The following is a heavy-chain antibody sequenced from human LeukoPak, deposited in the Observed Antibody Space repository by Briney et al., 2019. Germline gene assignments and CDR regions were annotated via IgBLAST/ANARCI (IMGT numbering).Heavy chain of an antibody. D-gene: IGHD5-18*01. V-gene: IGHV3-48*03. CDR3: ARSWAMVTYFDY. CDR1: GFTFSSYE. CDR2: IISSGSTI. Sequence: PGGSLRLSCAASGFTFSSYEMNWVRQAPGKGLEWVSYIISSGSTIYYADSVKGRFTISRDNAKNSLYLQMNSLRAEDTAVYYCARSWAMVTYFDYWGQGTLVTVSS. J-gene: IGHJ4*02.